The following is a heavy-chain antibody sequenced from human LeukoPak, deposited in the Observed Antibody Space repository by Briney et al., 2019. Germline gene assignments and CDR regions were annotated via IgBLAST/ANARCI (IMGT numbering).Heavy chain of an antibody. J-gene: IGHJ4*02. CDR1: GFTFSSYS. CDR2: ISSSSSYI. Sequence: GGXLRLSCAASGFTFSSYSMNWVRQAPGKGLEGVSSISSSSSYIYYADSVKGRFTISRDNAKNSLYLQMNSLRAEDTAVYYCARGRIAVAGQEKIDYWGQGTLVTVSS. V-gene: IGHV3-21*01. CDR3: ARGRIAVAGQEKIDY. D-gene: IGHD6-19*01.